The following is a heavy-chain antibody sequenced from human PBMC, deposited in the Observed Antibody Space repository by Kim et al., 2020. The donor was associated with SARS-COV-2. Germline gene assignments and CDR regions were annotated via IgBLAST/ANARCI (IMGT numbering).Heavy chain of an antibody. J-gene: IGHJ6*02. V-gene: IGHV7-4-1*02. CDR2: INTNTGSP. CDR3: ARGRYSYYYGVDV. D-gene: IGHD1-26*01. Sequence: ASVKVSCKTSGYTFTAYAMNWVRQASGQGLEWMGWINTNTGSPKYAQGFTGRFVFSLDTSVTTAYLQISSLKAEDTAVYYCARGRYSYYYGVDVWGQGTTVTVSS. CDR1: GYTFTAYA.